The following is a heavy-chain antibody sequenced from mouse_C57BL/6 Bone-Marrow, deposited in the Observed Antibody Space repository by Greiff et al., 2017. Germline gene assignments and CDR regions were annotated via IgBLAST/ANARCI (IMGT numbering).Heavy chain of an antibody. CDR3: ARAHYYGSSGYFDV. Sequence: EVQLVESGGGLVKPGGSLKLSCAASGFTFSDYGMHWVRQAPEKGLEWVAYISSGSSTIYYADTVKGRFTISRDNAKNTLFLQMTSLRSEDTAMYYCARAHYYGSSGYFDVWGTGTTVTVSS. D-gene: IGHD1-1*01. CDR1: GFTFSDYG. CDR2: ISSGSSTI. V-gene: IGHV5-17*01. J-gene: IGHJ1*03.